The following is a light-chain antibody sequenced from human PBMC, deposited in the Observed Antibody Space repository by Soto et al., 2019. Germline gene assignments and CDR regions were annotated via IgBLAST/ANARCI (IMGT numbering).Light chain of an antibody. J-gene: IGLJ1*01. Sequence: QTALNQPASVSGSPGQSIGISCTGNSNDVGGYNYVSWYQQHPGKAPKLMLYDVAIRPSGVSDRFSGSKSGNTASLTISGLQAEDEADYYCTSYTTSSTYVFGTGTKVTVL. CDR1: SNDVGGYNY. CDR3: TSYTTSSTYV. CDR2: DVA. V-gene: IGLV2-14*01.